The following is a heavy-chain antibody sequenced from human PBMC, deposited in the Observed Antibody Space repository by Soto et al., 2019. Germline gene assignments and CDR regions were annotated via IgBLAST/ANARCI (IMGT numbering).Heavy chain of an antibody. CDR1: GGSISSGGYY. V-gene: IGHV4-31*02. J-gene: IGHJ6*02. CDR3: ARENWNDPGYYGMDV. CDR2: IYYSGST. D-gene: IGHD1-1*01. Sequence: SSETLSLTCTVSGGSISSGGYYWSWIRQHQGKGLEWIGYIYYSGSTYYNQSLKSRVTISLDTSKNQFSLKLSSVTAADTAVYYCARENWNDPGYYGMDVWGQGTTVT.